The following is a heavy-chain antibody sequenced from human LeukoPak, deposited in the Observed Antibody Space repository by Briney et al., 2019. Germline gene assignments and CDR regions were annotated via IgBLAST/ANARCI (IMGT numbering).Heavy chain of an antibody. J-gene: IGHJ4*02. CDR3: ARVGKWELGVNYFDY. CDR1: GFTFSSYA. V-gene: IGHV3-23*01. D-gene: IGHD1-26*01. CDR2: ISGSGGST. Sequence: GGSLRLSCAASGFTFSSYAMSWVRQAPGKGLEWVSAISGSGGSTYYADSVKGRFTISRDNSKNTLYLQMNSLRAEDTAVYYCARVGKWELGVNYFDYWGQGTLVTVSS.